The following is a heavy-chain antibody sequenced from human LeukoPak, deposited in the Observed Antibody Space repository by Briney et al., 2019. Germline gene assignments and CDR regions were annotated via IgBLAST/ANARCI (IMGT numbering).Heavy chain of an antibody. J-gene: IGHJ4*02. CDR3: ARDREEYDY. Sequence: GGSLRLSCAASGFTFSSYEMNWVRQAPGKGLEWVSDISSSGSTIYYADSVKGRFTISRDNAKNSLYLQMDSLRAEDTAVYYCARDREEYDYWGQGTLVTVSS. CDR2: ISSSGSTI. D-gene: IGHD3-10*01. V-gene: IGHV3-48*03. CDR1: GFTFSSYE.